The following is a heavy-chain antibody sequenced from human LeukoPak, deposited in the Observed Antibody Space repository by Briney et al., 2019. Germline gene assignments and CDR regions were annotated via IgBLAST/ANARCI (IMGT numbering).Heavy chain of an antibody. CDR2: ISSSSSYI. CDR1: GSTLSSYS. J-gene: IGHJ3*02. CDR3: ASGMTTVRWGYDAFDI. V-gene: IGHV3-21*01. D-gene: IGHD4-17*01. Sequence: PGGSLRPSCAVSGSTLSSYSMNWVRQAPGKGLEWVLSISSSSSYIYYADSVKGRFTISRDNAKNSLYLQMNSLRGEDTAVYYRASGMTTVRWGYDAFDIWGQGTMVTVSS.